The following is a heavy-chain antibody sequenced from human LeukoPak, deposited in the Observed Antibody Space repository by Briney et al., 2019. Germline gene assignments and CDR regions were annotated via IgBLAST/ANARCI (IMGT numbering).Heavy chain of an antibody. CDR1: GGTFSSYA. CDR3: AVWFGELSPFDY. CDR2: IIPIFGTA. Sequence: SVKVSCKASGGTFSSYAISWVRQAPGQGLEWMGGIIPIFGTANYAQKFQGRVTITADESTSTACMELSSLRSEDTAVYYCAVWFGELSPFDYWGRGTLVTVSS. D-gene: IGHD3-10*01. V-gene: IGHV1-69*13. J-gene: IGHJ4*02.